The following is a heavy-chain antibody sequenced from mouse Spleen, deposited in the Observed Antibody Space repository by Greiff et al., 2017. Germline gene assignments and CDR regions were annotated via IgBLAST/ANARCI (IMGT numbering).Heavy chain of an antibody. Sequence: VQLQQSGAELVKPGASVKLSCTASGFTIKDTYMHWVKQRPEQGLEWIGRIDPANGNTKYAPKFQGKATITADTSSNTAYLQLSSLTSEDTAIYYCARGDYDGAMDYWGQGTLVTVSA. D-gene: IGHD2-4*01. J-gene: IGHJ3*01. CDR1: GFTIKDTY. CDR2: IDPANGNT. CDR3: ARGDYDGAMDY. V-gene: IGHV14-3*01.